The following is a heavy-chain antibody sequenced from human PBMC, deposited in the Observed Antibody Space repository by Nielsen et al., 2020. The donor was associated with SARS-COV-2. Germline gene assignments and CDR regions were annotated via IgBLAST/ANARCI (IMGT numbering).Heavy chain of an antibody. CDR3: AKEGRRYFDR. CDR1: GFTFTAYP. J-gene: IGHJ4*02. Sequence: GESLKISCSASGFTFTAYPMQWVRQAPGRGLEYVSVINNDGTITYYVDSVKGRFTISRDNSKNTLYLQMNSLRAEDTAVYYCAKEGRRYFDRWGQGTLVTVSS. CDR2: INNDGTIT. V-gene: IGHV3-64*04.